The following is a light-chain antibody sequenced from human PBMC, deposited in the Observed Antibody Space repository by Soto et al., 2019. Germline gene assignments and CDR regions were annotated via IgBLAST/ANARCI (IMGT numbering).Light chain of an antibody. Sequence: EIVMTPSPPPPFFFPGEGGPPPCRASQSVSSKLAWYQQKPGQAPRLLIYGASTRATGIPARFSGSGSGTEFTLIISSLQSEDSAVYYCQQYNSWLWTFGQGTKVDIK. V-gene: IGKV3-15*01. CDR2: GAS. CDR3: QQYNSWLWT. J-gene: IGKJ1*01. CDR1: QSVSSK.